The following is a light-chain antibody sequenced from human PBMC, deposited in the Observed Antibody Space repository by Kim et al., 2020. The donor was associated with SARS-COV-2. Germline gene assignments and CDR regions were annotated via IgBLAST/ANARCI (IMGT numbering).Light chain of an antibody. CDR2: AAS. V-gene: IGKV1-39*01. Sequence: ASVGDRVTITCRASQSMNSYVNWYQQKPGKAPKLLIYAASSLQSGVPSRFSGSGSGTDFTLTISSLQPEDFATYYCQQSYSTPPTFGQGTKVDIK. CDR1: QSMNSY. J-gene: IGKJ1*01. CDR3: QQSYSTPPT.